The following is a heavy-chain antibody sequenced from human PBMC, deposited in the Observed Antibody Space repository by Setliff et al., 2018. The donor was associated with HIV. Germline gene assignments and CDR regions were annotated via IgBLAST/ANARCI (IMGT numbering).Heavy chain of an antibody. D-gene: IGHD3-22*01. Sequence: ASVKVSCKASGYTFINYYIHWVRQAPGQGLEWMGWISAYNGNTNYAQKLQGRVTMTTDTSTSTAYMELRSLRSDDTAVYYCARRDDSSGYYAFAFDIWGQGTMVTVSS. J-gene: IGHJ3*02. CDR2: ISAYNGNT. V-gene: IGHV1-18*04. CDR3: ARRDDSSGYYAFAFDI. CDR1: GYTFINYY.